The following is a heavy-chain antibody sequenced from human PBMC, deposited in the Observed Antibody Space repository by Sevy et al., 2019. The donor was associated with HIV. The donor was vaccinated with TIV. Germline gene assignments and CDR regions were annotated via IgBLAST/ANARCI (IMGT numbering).Heavy chain of an antibody. CDR2: ISGISNYI. D-gene: IGHD2-2*02. CDR3: ARNNCSITNCYMGDVFDI. Sequence: GGSLRLSCAASGFTFSSYSMNWVRQAPGKGLEWVSSISGISNYIYYADSMKGRFTVSRANARNSLYLQMNSIRAEDTAVYYWARNNCSITNCYMGDVFDIWGQGTMVTVSS. V-gene: IGHV3-21*01. CDR1: GFTFSSYS. J-gene: IGHJ3*02.